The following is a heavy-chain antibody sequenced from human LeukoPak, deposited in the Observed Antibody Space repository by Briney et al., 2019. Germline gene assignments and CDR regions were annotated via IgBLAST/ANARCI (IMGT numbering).Heavy chain of an antibody. J-gene: IGHJ4*02. CDR3: AREWQGGIAAAGTRIEGDY. V-gene: IGHV3-33*01. CDR1: GFTFTSYA. Sequence: PGGSLRLSCAPSGFTFTSYAMHWVRQAPGKGPEWVAVIWYDGSKKYYADSVKGRFTISRDNSKNTLYLQMNSPRAEDTAVYYCAREWQGGIAAAGTRIEGDYWGQGTLVAVSS. CDR2: IWYDGSKK. D-gene: IGHD6-13*01.